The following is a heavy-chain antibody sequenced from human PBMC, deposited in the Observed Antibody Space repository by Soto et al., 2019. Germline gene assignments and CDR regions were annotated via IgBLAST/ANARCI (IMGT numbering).Heavy chain of an antibody. CDR1: GFTFSSYG. CDR3: AKGDTDLVPAAPFDY. Sequence: QVQLVESGGGVVQPGRSLRLSCAASGFTFSSYGMHWVRQAPGKGLEWVAVISYDGSNKYYADSVKGRFTISRDNSKNTLYLQMNSLRAEDTAVYYCAKGDTDLVPAAPFDYWGQGTLFTVSS. CDR2: ISYDGSNK. V-gene: IGHV3-30*18. D-gene: IGHD2-2*01. J-gene: IGHJ4*02.